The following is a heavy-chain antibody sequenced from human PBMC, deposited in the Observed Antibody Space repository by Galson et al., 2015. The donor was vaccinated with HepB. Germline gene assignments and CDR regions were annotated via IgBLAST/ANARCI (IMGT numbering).Heavy chain of an antibody. CDR2: IIPIFGTA. Sequence: SVKVSCKASGGTFSSYAISWVRQAPGQGLEWMGGIIPIFGTANYAQKFQGRVTITADESTSTAYMELSSLRSEDTAVYYCALTPDYYYGMSVWGQGTTVTVSS. CDR3: ALTPDYYYGMSV. J-gene: IGHJ6*02. CDR1: GGTFSSYA. D-gene: IGHD4-23*01. V-gene: IGHV1-69*13.